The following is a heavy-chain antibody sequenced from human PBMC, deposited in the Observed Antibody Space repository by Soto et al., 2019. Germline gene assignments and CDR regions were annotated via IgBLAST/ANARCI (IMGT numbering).Heavy chain of an antibody. J-gene: IGHJ6*02. Sequence: GPTLLNPTQTLTLTCTFSGLSLSTSGMCVSWIRQPPGKALEWLSLIDWDDDKYYSTSLKTRLTISKDTSKNQVVLTMTNMDPVDTDTYYCARGSSWYGDYYYYGMDVWGQGTTVTVSS. CDR1: GLSLSTSGMC. CDR3: ARGSSWYGDYYYYGMDV. V-gene: IGHV2-70*01. D-gene: IGHD6-13*01. CDR2: IDWDDDK.